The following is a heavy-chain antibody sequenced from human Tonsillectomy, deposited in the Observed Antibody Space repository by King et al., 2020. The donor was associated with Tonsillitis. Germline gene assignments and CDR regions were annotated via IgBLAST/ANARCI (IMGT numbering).Heavy chain of an antibody. Sequence: QLQESGPGLVKPSETLSLSCTVSGASVSSHYWSWIRQPPGKGLEWIGHIYYSGGTKYNPSLKSRVTISVDTAKNQFSLKRSSVTAADPAVYYCARQPTYGSGVRWFDPWGQGTLVTVSS. CDR2: IYYSGGT. CDR3: ARQPTYGSGVRWFDP. CDR1: GASVSSHY. D-gene: IGHD3-10*01. V-gene: IGHV4-59*08. J-gene: IGHJ5*02.